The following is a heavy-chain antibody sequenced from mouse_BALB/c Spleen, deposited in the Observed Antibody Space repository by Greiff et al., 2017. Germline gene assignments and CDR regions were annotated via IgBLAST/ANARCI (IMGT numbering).Heavy chain of an antibody. J-gene: IGHJ4*01. Sequence: VQLQQSGAELAKPGASVKMSCKASGYTFTSYWMHWVKQRPGQGLEWIGYINPSTGYTEYTQKFKDKATLTADKSSSAAYMQLSSLTSEDSAVYYCARWGSSYDGYGGYAMDYWGQGTSVTVSS. D-gene: IGHD2-3*01. CDR2: INPSTGYT. V-gene: IGHV1-7*01. CDR1: GYTFTSYW. CDR3: ARWGSSYDGYGGYAMDY.